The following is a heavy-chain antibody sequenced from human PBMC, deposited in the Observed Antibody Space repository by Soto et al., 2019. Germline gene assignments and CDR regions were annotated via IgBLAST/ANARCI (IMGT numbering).Heavy chain of an antibody. V-gene: IGHV3-33*01. CDR2: IWYDGSNK. Sequence: PGGSLRLSCAASGFTFSSYGMHWVRQAPGKGLEWVAVIWYDGSNKYYADSVKGRFTISRDNSKNTLYLQMNSLRAEDTAVYYCARDSAHCDILTGSYYYGMDVWGQGTTVTVSS. D-gene: IGHD3-9*01. CDR3: ARDSAHCDILTGSYYYGMDV. CDR1: GFTFSSYG. J-gene: IGHJ6*02.